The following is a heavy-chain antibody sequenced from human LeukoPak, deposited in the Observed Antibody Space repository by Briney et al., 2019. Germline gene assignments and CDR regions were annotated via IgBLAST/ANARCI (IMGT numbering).Heavy chain of an antibody. CDR2: IYYSGST. CDR3: AASREKASYYDFWSGYPAPSDY. J-gene: IGHJ4*02. Sequence: PSETLSLTCTVSGGSISSSSYYWGWIRQPPGKGLEWIGSIYYSGSTYYNPSLKSRVTISVDTSKNQFSLKLSSVTAADTAVYYCAASREKASYYDFWSGYPAPSDYWGQGTLVTVSS. V-gene: IGHV4-39*07. D-gene: IGHD3-3*01. CDR1: GGSISSSSYY.